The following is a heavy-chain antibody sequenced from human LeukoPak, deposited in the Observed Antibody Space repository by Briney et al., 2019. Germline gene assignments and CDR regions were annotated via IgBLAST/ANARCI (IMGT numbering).Heavy chain of an antibody. CDR1: GYTFTGYY. D-gene: IGHD6-19*01. CDR3: ARGPPSYSSGWDDAFDI. J-gene: IGHJ3*02. CDR2: INPNSGGT. V-gene: IGHV1-2*02. Sequence: GATVKVSCKASGYTFTGYYMHWVRQAPGQGLEWMGWINPNSGGTNYAQKFQGRVTMTRDTSISTAYMELSRLRSDGTAVYYCARGPPSYSSGWDDAFDIWGQGTMVTVSS.